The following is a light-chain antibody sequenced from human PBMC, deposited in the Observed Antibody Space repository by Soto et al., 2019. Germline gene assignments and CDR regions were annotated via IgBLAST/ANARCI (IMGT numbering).Light chain of an antibody. CDR2: DDS. CDR3: QQYDSYPLT. V-gene: IGKV1-5*01. CDR1: QSINNL. Sequence: DVQMTQSPSTLSASVGDRVTITCRASQSINNLLAWYQQKPGKAPKFLIYDDSTLESGVPSRFSGSGSGTEFTLTISSLQPEDFATYYCQQYDSYPLTFGGGTRVEIK. J-gene: IGKJ4*01.